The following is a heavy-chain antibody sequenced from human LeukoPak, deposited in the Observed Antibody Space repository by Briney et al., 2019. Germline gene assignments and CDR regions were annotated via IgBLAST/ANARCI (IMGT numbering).Heavy chain of an antibody. J-gene: IGHJ4*02. D-gene: IGHD1-26*01. Sequence: GGSLRLSCVASGFTVSSNYMSWARQAPGKGLEWVSVIYSGGSTYYADSVKGRFTISRDNSKNTLYLQMNSLRAEDTAVYYCARALGVSGDYWGQGTLVTVSS. V-gene: IGHV3-53*01. CDR1: GFTVSSNY. CDR2: IYSGGST. CDR3: ARALGVSGDY.